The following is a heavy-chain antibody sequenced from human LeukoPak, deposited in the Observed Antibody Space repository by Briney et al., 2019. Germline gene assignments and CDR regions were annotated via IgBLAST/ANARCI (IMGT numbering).Heavy chain of an antibody. D-gene: IGHD2-2*01. CDR2: IRYDGSNR. V-gene: IGHV3-30*02. CDR3: AKATMPPKAGFDP. J-gene: IGHJ5*02. CDR1: GLTLSSYG. Sequence: GGSLRLSCAAHGLTLSSYGMHSVRQAPGKGLEWVAFIRYDGSNRYYADSVKDRFTISRDNSKNTLYLQMNSLRDEHTAVCDFAKATMPPKAGFDPWGQGTLVTVSS.